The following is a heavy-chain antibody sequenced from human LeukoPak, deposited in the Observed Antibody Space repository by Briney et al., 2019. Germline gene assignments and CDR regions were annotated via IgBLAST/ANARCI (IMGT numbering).Heavy chain of an antibody. Sequence: PGGSLRLSCAASGFTLSSYSMNWVRQAPGKGLEWVSYISSSSSTIYSADSVKGRFTISRDNSKNTLYLQMNSLRAEDTAVYYCARDGGEQLVGPFDYWGQGTLVTVSS. CDR1: GFTLSSYS. D-gene: IGHD6-6*01. CDR3: ARDGGEQLVGPFDY. J-gene: IGHJ4*02. V-gene: IGHV3-48*01. CDR2: ISSSSSTI.